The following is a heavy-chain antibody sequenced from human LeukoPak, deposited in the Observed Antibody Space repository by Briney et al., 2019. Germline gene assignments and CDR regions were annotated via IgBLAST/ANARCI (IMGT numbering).Heavy chain of an antibody. CDR3: ARLHYDSSGYYPNWFDP. CDR1: GYSFTSYW. D-gene: IGHD3-22*01. V-gene: IGHV5-51*01. J-gene: IGHJ5*02. Sequence: GESLKISCKGSGYSFTSYWIGWVRQMPGKGLEWMGIIYPGDSDTRDSPSFQGQVTISADKSISTAYLQWSSLKASDTAMYYCARLHYDSSGYYPNWFDPWGQGTLVTVSS. CDR2: IYPGDSDT.